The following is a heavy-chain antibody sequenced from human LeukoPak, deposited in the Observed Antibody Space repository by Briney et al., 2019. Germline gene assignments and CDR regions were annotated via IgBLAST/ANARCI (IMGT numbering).Heavy chain of an antibody. CDR2: ISGGSGST. J-gene: IGHJ6*02. V-gene: IGHV3-23*01. CDR1: GFTFSSYA. CDR3: ARDGSSWYLTTSTGMDV. D-gene: IGHD6-13*01. Sequence: GGSLRLSCAASGFTFSSYAMSWVRQAPGKGLAWVSTISGGSGSTYCADSVKGRFTISRDNSKNTLYLQMNSLRDEDTAVYYCARDGSSWYLTTSTGMDVWGQGTTVTVSS.